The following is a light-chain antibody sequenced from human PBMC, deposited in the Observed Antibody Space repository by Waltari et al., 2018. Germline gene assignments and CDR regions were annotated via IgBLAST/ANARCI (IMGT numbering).Light chain of an antibody. CDR1: QSISSW. CDR3: QQRSNWPPT. Sequence: DIQMTQSPSTLSASVGHRVTTTCRASQSISSWLAWYQQKPGKAPKLLIYDASSLESGVPSRFSGSGSGTDFTLTISSLGPEDFAVYYCQQRSNWPPTFGQGTKLEIK. CDR2: DAS. V-gene: IGKV1-5*01. J-gene: IGKJ2*01.